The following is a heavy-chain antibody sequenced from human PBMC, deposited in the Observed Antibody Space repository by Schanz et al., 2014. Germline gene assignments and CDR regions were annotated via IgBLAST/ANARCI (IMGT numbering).Heavy chain of an antibody. D-gene: IGHD4-4*01. J-gene: IGHJ3*02. Sequence: QVQLVESGGGLVKPGGSLRLSCAASGFSFSDDYMAWIRQAPGKGLEWVSHISGTSTHTNYADSVKGRFTVSRDNAKNSLYLQMNSLRAEDTAVYFCAKDRWRATVMVDAFDIWGQGTKVTVSS. CDR1: GFSFSDDY. CDR3: AKDRWRATVMVDAFDI. V-gene: IGHV3-11*05. CDR2: ISGTSTHT.